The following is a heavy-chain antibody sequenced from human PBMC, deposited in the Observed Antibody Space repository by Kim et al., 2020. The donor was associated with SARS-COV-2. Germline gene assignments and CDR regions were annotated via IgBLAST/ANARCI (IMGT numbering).Heavy chain of an antibody. CDR3: ARDGGGVYSYGFLDR. CDR2: INSDGSST. J-gene: IGHJ5*02. Sequence: GGSLRLSCAASGFTFSSYWMHWVRQAPGKGLVWVSRINSDGSSTSYADSVKGRFTISRDNAKNTLYLQMNSLRAEDTAVYYCARDGGGVYSYGFLDRWGQGTLVTVSS. D-gene: IGHD5-18*01. CDR1: GFTFSSYW. V-gene: IGHV3-74*01.